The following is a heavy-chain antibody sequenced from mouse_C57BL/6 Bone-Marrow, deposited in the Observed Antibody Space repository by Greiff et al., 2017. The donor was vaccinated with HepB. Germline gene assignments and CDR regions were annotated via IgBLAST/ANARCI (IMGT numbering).Heavy chain of an antibody. Sequence: VQLQQSGPELVKPGASVKIPCKASGYTFTDYNMDWVKQSHGKSLEWIGDINPNNGGTIYNQKFKGKATLTVDKSSSTAYMELRSLTSEDTAVYYCARPITTVVATDWYFDVWGTGTTVTVSS. J-gene: IGHJ1*03. D-gene: IGHD1-1*01. CDR2: INPNNGGT. CDR3: ARPITTVVATDWYFDV. V-gene: IGHV1-18*01. CDR1: GYTFTDYN.